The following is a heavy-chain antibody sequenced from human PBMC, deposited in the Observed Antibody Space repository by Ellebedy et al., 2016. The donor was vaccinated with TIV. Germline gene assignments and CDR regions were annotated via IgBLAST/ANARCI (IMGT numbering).Heavy chain of an antibody. J-gene: IGHJ4*02. V-gene: IGHV1-46*04. CDR2: INPSGGST. CDR1: GYTFSSYY. Sequence: AASVTVSCKASGYTFSSYYMHWVRQAPGQGLEWMGIINPSGGSTTYAQNLQGRVTMTRDTSTTTVYMELSNLRPDDTAVYYCARARSSGWLHTPDYWGQGTLVIVSS. D-gene: IGHD6-19*01. CDR3: ARARSSGWLHTPDY.